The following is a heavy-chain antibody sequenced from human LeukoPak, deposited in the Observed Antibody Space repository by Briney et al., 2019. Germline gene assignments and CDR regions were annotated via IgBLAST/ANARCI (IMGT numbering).Heavy chain of an antibody. J-gene: IGHJ4*02. D-gene: IGHD2-15*01. V-gene: IGHV4-39*02. Sequence: WFRQAPGKGLEWAGSVYYTGSTFYNPSLKSRVTTSVDTSKNHFSLNLSSVTAADTAVYYCARGGPFFDYWGQGTLVTVSS. CDR2: VYYTGST. CDR3: ARGGPFFDY.